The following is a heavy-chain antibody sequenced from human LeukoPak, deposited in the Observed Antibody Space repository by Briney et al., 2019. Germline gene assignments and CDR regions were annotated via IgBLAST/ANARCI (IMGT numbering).Heavy chain of an antibody. CDR2: ISSSSSTI. D-gene: IGHD3-22*01. V-gene: IGHV3-48*01. CDR3: ARGGGDSSGYPDDY. J-gene: IGHJ4*02. CDR1: GFTFSSYS. Sequence: GGSLRLSCAASGFTFSSYSMNWVRQAPGKGLEWVSYISSSSSTIYYADSVKVRFTISRDNAKNSLYLQMNSLRAEDTAVYYCARGGGDSSGYPDDYWGQGTLVTVSS.